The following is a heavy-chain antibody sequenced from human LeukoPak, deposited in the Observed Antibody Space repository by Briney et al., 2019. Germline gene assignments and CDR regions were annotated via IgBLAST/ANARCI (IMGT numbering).Heavy chain of an antibody. D-gene: IGHD1-26*01. CDR1: GFTFSSYN. Sequence: GGSLRLSCAASGFTFSSYNMNWVRQAPGKGLEWVSSISSSSSYIYYADSVKGRFTISRDNAKNSLYLQMNSLRAEDTAVYYCARASAGIVGAPSAGFYYYYGMDVWGQGTTVTVSS. CDR2: ISSSSSYI. CDR3: ARASAGIVGAPSAGFYYYYGMDV. J-gene: IGHJ6*02. V-gene: IGHV3-21*01.